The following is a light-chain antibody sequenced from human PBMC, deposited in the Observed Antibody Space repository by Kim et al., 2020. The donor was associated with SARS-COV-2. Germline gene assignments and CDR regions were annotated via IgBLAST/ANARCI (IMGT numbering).Light chain of an antibody. CDR1: NIGSKS. CDR2: YDS. J-gene: IGLJ3*02. CDR3: QVGDSSSDLGV. V-gene: IGLV3-21*04. Sequence: SYELTQPPSVSVAPGKTARITCGGNNIGSKSVHWYQQKPGQAPVLVIYYDSDRPSGIPERFSGSNSGNTATLTISRVEAGDEADYYCQVGDSSSDLGVFG.